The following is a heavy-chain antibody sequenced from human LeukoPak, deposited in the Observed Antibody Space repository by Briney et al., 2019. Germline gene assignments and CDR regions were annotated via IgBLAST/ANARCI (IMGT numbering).Heavy chain of an antibody. CDR2: ISGSGGST. J-gene: IGHJ4*02. Sequence: GGSLRLSCAASGLTFSSYAMSWVRQAPGKGLEWVSAISGSGGSTYYADSVKGRFTISRDNSKNLLYLQKTCLRAEDTAVYYCAKQSGAHYYDRSGCSPDFDYWGQGTLVTVSS. CDR1: GLTFSSYA. D-gene: IGHD3-22*01. V-gene: IGHV3-23*01. CDR3: AKQSGAHYYDRSGCSPDFDY.